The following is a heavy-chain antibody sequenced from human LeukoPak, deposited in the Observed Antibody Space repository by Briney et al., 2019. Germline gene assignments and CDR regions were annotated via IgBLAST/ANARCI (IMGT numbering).Heavy chain of an antibody. CDR3: ARDNPVAATYLSLDWCDP. Sequence: PSETLSLTCTVSGGSISSYYWSWIRQPAGKGLEWIGRIYTSGSTNYNPSLTSRVTMSVDTSKNQFSLKLSSVTAADTAVYYCARDNPVAATYLSLDWCDPWGQGTLVTVSS. V-gene: IGHV4-4*07. D-gene: IGHD2-15*01. CDR1: GGSISSYY. J-gene: IGHJ5*02. CDR2: IYTSGST.